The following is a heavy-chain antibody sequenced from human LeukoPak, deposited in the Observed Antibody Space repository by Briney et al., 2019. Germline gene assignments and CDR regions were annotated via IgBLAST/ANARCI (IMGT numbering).Heavy chain of an antibody. J-gene: IGHJ3*01. D-gene: IGHD6-6*01. CDR3: AKAIAARDNDAFDV. CDR2: IRYDGSNK. V-gene: IGHV3-30*02. Sequence: GGSLRLSCAASGFIFSSYGMYWVRRAPGRGLEWVTFIRYDGSNKYYADSVKGRFTISRDNSKNTLYLQMNSLRADDTAVYYCAKAIAARDNDAFDVWGQGTMVTVSS. CDR1: GFIFSSYG.